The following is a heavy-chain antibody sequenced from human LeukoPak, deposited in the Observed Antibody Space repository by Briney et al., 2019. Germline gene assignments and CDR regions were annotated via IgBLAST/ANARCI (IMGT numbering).Heavy chain of an antibody. CDR3: ARYYYDNSGCRGDY. CDR2: INPNSGGT. CDR1: GYTFTVYY. V-gene: IGHV1-2*06. J-gene: IGHJ4*02. Sequence: ASVKVSCKASGYTFTVYYIHWVRQAPGQGLEWMGRINPNSGGTNYAQKFQGRVTMTRDTSISTAYMELSRLRSDDTAVYYCARYYYDNSGCRGDYWGQGTLVTVSS. D-gene: IGHD3-22*01.